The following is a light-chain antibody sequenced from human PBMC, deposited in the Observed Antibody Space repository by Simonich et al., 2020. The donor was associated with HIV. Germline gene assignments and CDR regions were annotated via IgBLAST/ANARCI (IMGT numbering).Light chain of an antibody. J-gene: IGKJ2*01. V-gene: IGKV1-16*02. CDR2: AAS. CDR1: QGIRIY. Sequence: DIQMTQSPSSLSASVGDRVTITCRASQGIRIYLAWFQQKTGKAPKSLIYAASRLHSGVPSKFSGSGSGTDFTLTISSLQPEDFATYYCQQYYRYSQTFGQGTKLEFK. CDR3: QQYYRYSQT.